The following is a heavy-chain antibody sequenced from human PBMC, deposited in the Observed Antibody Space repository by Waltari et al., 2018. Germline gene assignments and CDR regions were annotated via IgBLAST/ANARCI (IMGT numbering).Heavy chain of an antibody. CDR3: ARDASRTFDL. D-gene: IGHD1-7*01. CDR2: ISYDGSNY. Sequence: QVQLVESGGGVVQPGRSLKLSCEGSGFTFNDFSFHWIRQAPGKGKEWMARISYDGSNYYYADAGKGRFTSSRDNSKNMLYLQISSLRSEDTAVYYCARDASRTFDLWGQGTLVTVSS. CDR1: GFTFNDFS. V-gene: IGHV3-30*15. J-gene: IGHJ4*02.